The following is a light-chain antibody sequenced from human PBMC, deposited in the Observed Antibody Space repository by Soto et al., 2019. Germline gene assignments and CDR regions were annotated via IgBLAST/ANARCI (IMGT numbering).Light chain of an antibody. CDR1: QSVSSY. J-gene: IGKJ4*01. CDR2: DAS. Sequence: EIVLTQSPATLSLSPVERATLSCRSSQSVSSYLAWYQQKPGQAPRLLIYDASNRATGIPARFSGSGSGTDFTLTISSLEPEDFAVYYCQQRSNWFSFGGGTKVDIK. CDR3: QQRSNWFS. V-gene: IGKV3-11*01.